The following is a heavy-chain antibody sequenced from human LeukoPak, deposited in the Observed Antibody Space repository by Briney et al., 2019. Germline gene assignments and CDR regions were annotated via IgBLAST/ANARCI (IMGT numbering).Heavy chain of an antibody. CDR3: ARDGAGIESWVELDP. CDR2: IWADGTT. Sequence: GGSLRLSCAASGFTVSNHYMAWVRQAPGRRLEWVSFIWADGTTFYTDSVRGRFTVSRDQFKNTLYLQMSSLRPDDTALYYCARDGAGIESWVELDPWGQGTQVTVSA. J-gene: IGHJ5*02. V-gene: IGHV3-66*02. CDR1: GFTVSNHY. D-gene: IGHD5-24*01.